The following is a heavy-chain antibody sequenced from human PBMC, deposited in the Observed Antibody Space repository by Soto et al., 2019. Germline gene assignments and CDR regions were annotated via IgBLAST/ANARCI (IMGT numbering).Heavy chain of an antibody. D-gene: IGHD1-26*01. V-gene: IGHV3-23*01. CDR1: GFRFRTRA. J-gene: IGHJ5*01. CDR3: ATHEEGAPWAGGFDS. Sequence: GGSLRLSCAASGFRFRTRAMSWVRQAPGKGLEWVASIRPGGDSTYYADSVKGRFAVSRDNSNVTLYLQMDSLRVEDTAIYSCATHEEGAPWAGGFDSWGQGTLVTVSS. CDR2: IRPGGDST.